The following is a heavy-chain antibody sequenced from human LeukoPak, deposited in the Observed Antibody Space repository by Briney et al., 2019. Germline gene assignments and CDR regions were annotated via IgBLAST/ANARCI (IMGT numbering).Heavy chain of an antibody. CDR1: GGSISSYY. CDR2: IYYSGST. CDR3: ARGANWGSPDY. J-gene: IGHJ4*02. Sequence: PSETLSLTCTVSGGSISSYYWSWIRQPPGKGLERIGYIYYSGSTNYNPSLKSRVTISVDTSKNQFSLKLSSVTAADTAVYYCARGANWGSPDYWGQGTLVTVSS. D-gene: IGHD7-27*01. V-gene: IGHV4-59*01.